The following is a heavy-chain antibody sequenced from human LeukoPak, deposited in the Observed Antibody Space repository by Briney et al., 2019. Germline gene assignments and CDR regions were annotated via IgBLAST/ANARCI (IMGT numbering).Heavy chain of an antibody. CDR2: ISSSSSYI. V-gene: IGHV3-21*04. J-gene: IGHJ4*02. Sequence: NTGGSLRLSCAASGFTFSSYSMNWVRQAPGKGLEWVSSISSSSSYIYYADSVKGRFTISRDNAKNSLYLQMNSLRAEDTAVYYCARGTFLRCPQFDYWGQGTLVTVSS. CDR1: GFTFSSYS. D-gene: IGHD1/OR15-1a*01. CDR3: ARGTFLRCPQFDY.